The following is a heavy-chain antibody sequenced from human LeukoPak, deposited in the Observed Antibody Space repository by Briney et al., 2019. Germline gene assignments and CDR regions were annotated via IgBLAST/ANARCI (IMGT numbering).Heavy chain of an antibody. CDR2: IYYSGST. CDR3: ARAGRILWFGELLS. V-gene: IGHV4-30-4*01. J-gene: IGHJ4*02. CDR1: GGSISSGDYY. D-gene: IGHD3-10*01. Sequence: SQTLSLTCTVSGGSISSGDYYWSWIRQPPGKGLEWIGYIYYSGSTYYNPSLKSRVTISVDTSRNQFSLKLSSVTAAGTAVYYCARAGRILWFGELLSWGQGTLVTVSS.